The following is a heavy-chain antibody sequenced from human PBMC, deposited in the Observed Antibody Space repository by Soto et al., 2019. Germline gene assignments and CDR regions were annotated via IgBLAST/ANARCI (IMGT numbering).Heavy chain of an antibody. CDR1: GYTFTGYY. J-gene: IGHJ6*02. D-gene: IGHD2-2*02. V-gene: IGHV1-2*04. CDR2: INPNSGGT. CDR3: AITHPPNCSSTSCYTSYYYYGMDV. Sequence: ASVKVSCKASGYTFTGYYMHWVRQAPGQGLEWMGWINPNSGGTNYAQKFQGWVTMTRDKSISTAYMELSRLRSDDTAVYYCAITHPPNCSSTSCYTSYYYYGMDVWGQGTTVTVSS.